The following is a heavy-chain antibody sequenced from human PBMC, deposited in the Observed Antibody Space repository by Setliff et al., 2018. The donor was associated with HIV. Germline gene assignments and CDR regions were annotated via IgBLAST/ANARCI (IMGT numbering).Heavy chain of an antibody. CDR1: GYTFTGYY. CDR3: ARDRYYDSSGYYWFDAFDI. J-gene: IGHJ3*02. Sequence: ASVKVSCKASGYTFTGYYMHWVRQAPGQGLEWMGWINPNSGGTNYAQKFQGRVTMTRDTSISTAYVELSRLRSDDTAVYYCARDRYYDSSGYYWFDAFDIWG. CDR2: INPNSGGT. V-gene: IGHV1-2*02. D-gene: IGHD3-22*01.